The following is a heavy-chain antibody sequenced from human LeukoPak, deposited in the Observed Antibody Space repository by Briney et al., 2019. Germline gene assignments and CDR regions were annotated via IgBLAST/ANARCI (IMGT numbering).Heavy chain of an antibody. V-gene: IGHV3-43*02. CDR1: GFTFDDYA. D-gene: IGHD6-19*01. Sequence: GGSLRLSCAASGFTFDDYAMHWVRQAPGKGLEWVSFITGDGGRAYYADSVKGRFTISRDNSKNSLYLQMNSLRTEDTALCYCAKDMTNTGWVLWGQGTMVTVSS. J-gene: IGHJ3*01. CDR3: AKDMTNTGWVL. CDR2: ITGDGGRA.